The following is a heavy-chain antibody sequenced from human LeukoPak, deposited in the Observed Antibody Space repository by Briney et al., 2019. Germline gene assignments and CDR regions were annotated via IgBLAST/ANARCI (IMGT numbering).Heavy chain of an antibody. D-gene: IGHD1-1*01. V-gene: IGHV3-53*01. J-gene: IGHJ4*02. CDR1: GFTVSSNH. CDR2: IYSGGST. CDR3: ARGPAGYN. Sequence: GGSLRLSCAASGFTVSSNHMSWVRQAPGKGLEWVSVIYSGGSTDYADSVKGRFTISRDILKNTLYLQMNSLRAEDTAVYYCARGPAGYNWGRGTLVTVSS.